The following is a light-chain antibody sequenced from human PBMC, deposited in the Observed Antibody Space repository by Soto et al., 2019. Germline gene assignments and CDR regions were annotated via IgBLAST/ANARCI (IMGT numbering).Light chain of an antibody. Sequence: QSALTQPASVSGPPRQSITISCTGTSSDVGSYNLVSWYQQHPGKAPKVMIYEDSKRPSGVSNRFSGSKSGNTASLTISGLQAEDEADYYCCSYAGSSTWVFGGGTKLTVL. CDR1: SSDVGSYNL. J-gene: IGLJ3*02. CDR3: CSYAGSSTWV. V-gene: IGLV2-23*01. CDR2: EDS.